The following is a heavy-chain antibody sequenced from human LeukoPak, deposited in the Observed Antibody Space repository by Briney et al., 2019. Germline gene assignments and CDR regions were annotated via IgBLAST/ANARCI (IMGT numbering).Heavy chain of an antibody. D-gene: IGHD2-15*01. Sequence: GESLKISCKGSGYSFTSYWIGWVRQMPGKVLEWMGMISPGDSDTRYSPSFQGQVTISADKSISTAYLQWSSLKASDTAMYYCARRYCSGGSCYSGIADAFDIWGQGTMVTVSS. V-gene: IGHV5-51*01. CDR1: GYSFTSYW. CDR3: ARRYCSGGSCYSGIADAFDI. J-gene: IGHJ3*02. CDR2: ISPGDSDT.